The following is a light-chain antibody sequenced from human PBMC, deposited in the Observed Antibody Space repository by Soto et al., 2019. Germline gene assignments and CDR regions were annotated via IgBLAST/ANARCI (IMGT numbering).Light chain of an antibody. CDR3: QTWVGTGNVV. J-gene: IGLJ2*01. V-gene: IGLV4-69*01. Sequence: QLVLTQSPSASASLGASVKLTCTLSSGHSSYAIAWHQQQPEKGPRYLMKLNSDGSHSKGDGIPDRFSGSSSGAERYLTXXXXQSEDEXXYYCQTWVGTGNVVFGGGTKVTVL. CDR2: LNSDGSH. CDR1: SGHSSYA.